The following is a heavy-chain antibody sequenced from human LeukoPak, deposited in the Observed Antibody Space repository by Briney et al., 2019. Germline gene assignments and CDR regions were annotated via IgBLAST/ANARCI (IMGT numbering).Heavy chain of an antibody. CDR1: GFTFTGYA. Sequence: PGGSLRLSCAASGFTFTGYAMTWVRQAPRKGLEWVSAISGSGGGTYYADSVKGRFTISRDNSKNTLYLQMNSLRAEDTAVYYCARASDYDSGGYYIGGTFDYWGQGTLVTVSS. CDR3: ARASDYDSGGYYIGGTFDY. V-gene: IGHV3-23*01. D-gene: IGHD3-22*01. CDR2: ISGSGGGT. J-gene: IGHJ4*02.